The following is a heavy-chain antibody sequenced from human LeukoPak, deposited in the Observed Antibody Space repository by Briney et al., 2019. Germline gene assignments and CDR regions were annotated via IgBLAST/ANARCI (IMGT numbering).Heavy chain of an antibody. CDR1: GYTFTDYY. Sequence: ASVKVSCKASGYTFTDYYTHWVRQAPGQGLEWMGWINPDSGVTNYPQKFQGRVTMTRDTSSSTAYMELIRLRSDDTAVYYCARDGTFDIWVQGTMVTVSS. D-gene: IGHD2-15*01. CDR3: ARDGTFDI. CDR2: INPDSGVT. J-gene: IGHJ3*02. V-gene: IGHV1-2*02.